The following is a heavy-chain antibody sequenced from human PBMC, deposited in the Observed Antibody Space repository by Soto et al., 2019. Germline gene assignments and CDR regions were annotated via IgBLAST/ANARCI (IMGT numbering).Heavy chain of an antibody. V-gene: IGHV1-46*03. CDR1: GYTFTSYY. CDR2: INPSGGST. Sequence: QVQLVQSGAEVKKPGASVKVSCKASGYTFTSYYMHWVRQAPGQGLEWMGIINPSGGSTSYAQQVPGRVIMTGDTYTSPVYTELSSLRSEDTAVYYCARSLCSSTSCYRGWFDSWGQGTRVTVSS. D-gene: IGHD2-2*01. J-gene: IGHJ5*01. CDR3: ARSLCSSTSCYRGWFDS.